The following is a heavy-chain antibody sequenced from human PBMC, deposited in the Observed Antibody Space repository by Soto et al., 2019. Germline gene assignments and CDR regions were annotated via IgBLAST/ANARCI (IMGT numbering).Heavy chain of an antibody. V-gene: IGHV1-46*01. Sequence: QVQLVQSGAEVKRPGASVKVSCKASGYTFTTYYMHWVRQAPGQGLEWLGIINPNGGSTTYAQKCQGRVTMTRDTSTSTGYLELSSLRSEDTAVYYCARAGYCSGGTCFHGNCDYWGQGTLVTVSA. CDR3: ARAGYCSGGTCFHGNCDY. CDR2: INPNGGST. CDR1: GYTFTTYY. J-gene: IGHJ4*02. D-gene: IGHD2-15*01.